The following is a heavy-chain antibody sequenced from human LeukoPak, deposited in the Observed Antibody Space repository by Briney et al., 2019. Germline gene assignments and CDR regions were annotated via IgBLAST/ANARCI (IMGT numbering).Heavy chain of an antibody. CDR3: ARVLHKRNYDSSDYYGS. Sequence: GGSLRLSCAVSGFTFSSYALHWVRQASGKGLEWVAVISYDGSEKYYADSVKGRFTISRDNAKNSLYLQLNSLRAEDTAVYYCARVLHKRNYDSSDYYGSWGQGTLVTVSS. D-gene: IGHD3-22*01. V-gene: IGHV3-30*04. J-gene: IGHJ5*02. CDR1: GFTFSSYA. CDR2: ISYDGSEK.